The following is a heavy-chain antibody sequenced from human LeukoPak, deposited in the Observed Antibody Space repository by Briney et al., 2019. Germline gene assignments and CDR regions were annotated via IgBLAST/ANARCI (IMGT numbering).Heavy chain of an antibody. Sequence: GGSLRLSCIASGFIFTNYGMHWVRQAPGKGLDWVAFIRFDESDKNYADSVKGRFTVSRDNSKNTVYLQMSSLRPDDTAVYYCVKDGYCSSASCYAGHWFDACGRGTLVTVSS. CDR2: IRFDESDK. CDR3: VKDGYCSSASCYAGHWFDA. CDR1: GFIFTNYG. V-gene: IGHV3-30*02. J-gene: IGHJ5*02. D-gene: IGHD2-2*03.